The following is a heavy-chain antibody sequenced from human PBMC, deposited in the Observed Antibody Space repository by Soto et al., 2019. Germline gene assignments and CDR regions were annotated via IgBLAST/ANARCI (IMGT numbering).Heavy chain of an antibody. J-gene: IGHJ5*02. V-gene: IGHV3-11*01. D-gene: IGHD3-16*01. CDR1: GFTFSDYY. Sequence: VGSLRLSCAASGFTFSDYYMSWIRQAPGKGLEWVSYISSSGSTIYYADSVKGRFTISRDNAKNSLYLQMNSLRAEDTAVYYCAPPVWGSWFDPWGQGTLVTVSS. CDR2: ISSSGSTI. CDR3: APPVWGSWFDP.